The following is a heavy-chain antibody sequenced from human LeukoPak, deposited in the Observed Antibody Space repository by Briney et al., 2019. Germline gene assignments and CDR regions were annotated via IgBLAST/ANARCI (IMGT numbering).Heavy chain of an antibody. V-gene: IGHV4-59*01. CDR3: AREEVGVTTGKWFDP. Sequence: SETLSLTCTVSDDSISNYWSWIRQPPGKGLEWIGYIYYSGSTNYNPSLKSRVTISVDTSKNQFSLQLTSLTAADTAVYYCAREEVGVTTGKWFDPWGQGTLVTVSS. J-gene: IGHJ5*02. D-gene: IGHD1-26*01. CDR2: IYYSGST. CDR1: DDSISNY.